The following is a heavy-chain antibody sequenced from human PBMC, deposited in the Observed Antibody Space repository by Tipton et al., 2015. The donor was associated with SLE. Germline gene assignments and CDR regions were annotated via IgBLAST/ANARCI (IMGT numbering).Heavy chain of an antibody. CDR3: ARRQRGYSYAPFDN. D-gene: IGHD5-18*01. J-gene: IGHJ4*02. Sequence: TLSLTCSVSGGSISSGSYYWSWIRQPAGKGLEWIGRIYSRGSTNSNLSLKSRVTISADTSKNQFSLKLSSVTAADTAIYYCARRQRGYSYAPFDNWGQGTLVPVSS. V-gene: IGHV4-61*02. CDR1: GGSISSGSYY. CDR2: IYSRGST.